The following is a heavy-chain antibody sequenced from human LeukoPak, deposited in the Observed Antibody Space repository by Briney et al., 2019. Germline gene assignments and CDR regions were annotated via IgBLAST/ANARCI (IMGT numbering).Heavy chain of an antibody. J-gene: IGHJ4*02. CDR1: GGAISSNNW. CDR2: ISSQSGTT. CDR3: AKIYCATTTCYADF. Sequence: PSETLSLTCAVSGGAISSNNWWTWVRQSPGKGLGWIGEISSQSGTTNYSPSLMRRVTVSLDKSKNQFSLRLNSVTAADTALYYCAKIYCATTTCYADFWGQGTQVTVSS. D-gene: IGHD2-2*01. V-gene: IGHV4-4*02.